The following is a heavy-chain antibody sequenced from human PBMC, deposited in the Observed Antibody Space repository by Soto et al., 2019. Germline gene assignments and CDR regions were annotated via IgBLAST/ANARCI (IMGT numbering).Heavy chain of an antibody. Sequence: QLQLQESGSGLVKPSQTLSLTCAVSGGSISSGGYSWSWIRQPPGKGLEWLGYIYHSGSTYYNPSLKSRVTISVDRSKNQFSMKLSSVTAADTAVYYCARENNVLPGGYFDYWGQGTLVTVSS. V-gene: IGHV4-30-2*01. J-gene: IGHJ4*02. CDR2: IYHSGST. CDR1: GGSISSGGYS. D-gene: IGHD3-10*01. CDR3: ARENNVLPGGYFDY.